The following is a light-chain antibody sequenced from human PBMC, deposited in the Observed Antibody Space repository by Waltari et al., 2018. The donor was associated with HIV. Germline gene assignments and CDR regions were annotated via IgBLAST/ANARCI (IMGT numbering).Light chain of an antibody. CDR2: RVS. V-gene: IGKV2-28*01. Sequence: DIVMTQSPLSLPVTPGEPASIPCRSSQSLLHTNGYNYLDWYLQKPGQSPQLLISRVSNRTSGVPDMFSGSGSGTDFTLKISRVEAEDVGLYYCMQGLQTLYTFGQGTKLEIK. CDR1: QSLLHTNGYNY. J-gene: IGKJ2*01. CDR3: MQGLQTLYT.